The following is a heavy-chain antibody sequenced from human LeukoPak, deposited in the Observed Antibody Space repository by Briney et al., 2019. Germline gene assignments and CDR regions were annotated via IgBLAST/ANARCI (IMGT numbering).Heavy chain of an antibody. V-gene: IGHV4-4*07. CDR2: IYTSGST. J-gene: IGHJ3*02. D-gene: IGHD3-22*01. CDR3: ASLTTADAFDI. CDR1: GGSISSYY. Sequence: PETLSLTCTVSGGSISSYYWSWIRQPAGKGLEWIGRIYTSGSTNYNPSLKSRVTISVDTSKNQFSLKVSSVTAADTAVYYCASLTTADAFDIWGQGTMVTVSS.